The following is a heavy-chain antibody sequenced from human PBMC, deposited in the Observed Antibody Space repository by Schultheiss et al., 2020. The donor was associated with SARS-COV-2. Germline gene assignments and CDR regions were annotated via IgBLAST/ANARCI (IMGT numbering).Heavy chain of an antibody. D-gene: IGHD5-24*01. J-gene: IGHJ4*02. V-gene: IGHV3-48*03. Sequence: GGSLRLSCAASGFTFSSYEMNWVRQAPGKGLEWVSYISSSGSTIYYADSVKGRFTISRDNAKNSLYLQMNSLRAEDTAVYYCARDDVEMATIDYWGQGTLVTVSS. CDR2: ISSSGSTI. CDR1: GFTFSSYE. CDR3: ARDDVEMATIDY.